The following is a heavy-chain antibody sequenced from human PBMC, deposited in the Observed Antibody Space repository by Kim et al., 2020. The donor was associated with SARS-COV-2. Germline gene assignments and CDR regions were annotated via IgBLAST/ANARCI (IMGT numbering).Heavy chain of an antibody. D-gene: IGHD3-22*01. CDR3: ARGGYYDAFDI. Sequence: TNSNPSLKRRVTIAVDTSKNQCSLKLSSVTAADTAVYYCARGGYYDAFDIWGQGTMVTVSS. CDR2: T. J-gene: IGHJ3*02. V-gene: IGHV4-59*09.